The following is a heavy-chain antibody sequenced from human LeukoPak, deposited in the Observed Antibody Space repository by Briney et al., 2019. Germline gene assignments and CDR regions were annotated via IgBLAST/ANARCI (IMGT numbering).Heavy chain of an antibody. Sequence: GGSLRLSCAASGFTFSSYEMNWVRQAPGKGLEWVSSISSSSSYIYYADSVKGRFTISRDNAKNSLYLQMNSLRAEDTAVYYCARDTGVWFGEDNWFDPWGQGTLVTVSS. CDR3: ARDTGVWFGEDNWFDP. D-gene: IGHD3-10*01. V-gene: IGHV3-21*01. J-gene: IGHJ5*02. CDR1: GFTFSSYE. CDR2: ISSSSSYI.